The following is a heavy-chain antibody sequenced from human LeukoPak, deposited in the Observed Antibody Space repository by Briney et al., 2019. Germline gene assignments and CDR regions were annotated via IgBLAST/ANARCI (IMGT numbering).Heavy chain of an antibody. Sequence: PGGSLRLSCADSQFTFNGSWMNWVRQAPGKGLVWVSLINTDGSATTYGDSAKGRFTVSRDNDKNTLFLEMNSLRVEDTAVYYCARGTAATAGIDYWGQGTLVTVSS. CDR3: ARGTAATAGIDY. V-gene: IGHV3-74*01. CDR2: INTDGSAT. J-gene: IGHJ4*02. CDR1: QFTFNGSW. D-gene: IGHD6-13*01.